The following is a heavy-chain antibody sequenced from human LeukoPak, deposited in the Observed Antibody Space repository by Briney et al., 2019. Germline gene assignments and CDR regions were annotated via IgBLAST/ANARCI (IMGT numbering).Heavy chain of an antibody. Sequence: SETLSLTCTVYSGSISSYYWSWIRQPAGKGLEWIGYIYYSGSTNYNPSLKSRVTISVDTSKNQFSLKLSSVTAADTAVYYCARTSSSSGAGAYWGQRTLVTVSS. J-gene: IGHJ4*02. CDR1: SGSISSYY. CDR3: ARTSSSSGAGAY. V-gene: IGHV4-59*01. CDR2: IYYSGST. D-gene: IGHD6-6*01.